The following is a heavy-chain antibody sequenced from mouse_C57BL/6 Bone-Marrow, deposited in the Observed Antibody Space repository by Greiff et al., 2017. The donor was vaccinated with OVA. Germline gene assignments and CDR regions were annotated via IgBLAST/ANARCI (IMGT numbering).Heavy chain of an antibody. J-gene: IGHJ3*01. CDR2: SYPRSGNT. V-gene: IGHV1-81*01. D-gene: IGHD3-2*02. Sequence: VQLQESGAELARPGASVKLSCKASGYTFTSYGISWVKQSTGQGLEGIGGSYPRSGNTYYNEKFKGKATLTADKSSSTAYMALRSLTSEDSSVYFGARKALRSLLLFAYWGQGTLVTVSA. CDR1: GYTFTSYG. CDR3: ARKALRSLLLFAY.